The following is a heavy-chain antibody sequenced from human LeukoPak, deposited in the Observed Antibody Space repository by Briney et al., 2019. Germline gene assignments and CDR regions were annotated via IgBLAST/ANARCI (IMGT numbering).Heavy chain of an antibody. CDR2: INHSGST. CDR3: ARAMYNMDV. V-gene: IGHV4-34*01. J-gene: IGHJ6*03. Sequence: PSETLSLTCAVYGRSFSGYYCSWIRQPPGKGLEWIGEINHSGSTNYNPSLKSRVTISVDTSKSQFSLKLSSVTAADTAVYYCARAMYNMDVWGKGTTVTVSS. D-gene: IGHD1-14*01. CDR1: GRSFSGYY.